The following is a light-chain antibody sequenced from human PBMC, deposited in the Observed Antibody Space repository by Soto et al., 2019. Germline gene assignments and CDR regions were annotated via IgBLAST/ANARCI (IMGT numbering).Light chain of an antibody. V-gene: IGKV1-5*01. CDR2: DAS. Sequence: DIQMTQSRSTLSASVGDRVTITCRASQSISSWLAWYQQKPGKAPKLLIYDASSLESGVPSTFSGSGSGTELTLTISSLQPDDFATYYCQQYNSYPWTFGQGTKVEIK. CDR1: QSISSW. CDR3: QQYNSYPWT. J-gene: IGKJ1*01.